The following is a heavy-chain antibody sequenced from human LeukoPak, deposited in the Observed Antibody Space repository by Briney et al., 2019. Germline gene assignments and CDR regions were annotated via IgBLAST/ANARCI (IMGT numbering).Heavy chain of an antibody. CDR2: IYYSGST. V-gene: IGHV4-39*02. CDR1: GGSISSSSYY. J-gene: IGHJ4*02. D-gene: IGHD6-13*01. CDR3: AREQIGHGSWHLNPHYYFDY. Sequence: SETLSLTCTVSGGSISSSSYYWGWIRQPPGKGLEWIGSIYYSGSTYYNPSLKSRVTISVDTSKNQFSLKLSSVTAADTAVYYCAREQIGHGSWHLNPHYYFDYWGQGTLVTVSS.